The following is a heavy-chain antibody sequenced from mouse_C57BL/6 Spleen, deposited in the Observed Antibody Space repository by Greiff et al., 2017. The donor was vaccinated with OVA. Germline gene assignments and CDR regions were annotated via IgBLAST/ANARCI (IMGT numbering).Heavy chain of an antibody. J-gene: IGHJ2*01. V-gene: IGHV14-4*01. Sequence: VQLQQSGAELVRPGASVKLSCTASGFNIKDDYMHWVKQRPEQGLEWIGWIDPENGDTEYASKFQGKATITADTSSNTAYLQLSSLTSEDTAVYYCTIYGKEYYVDYWGQGTTLTVSS. D-gene: IGHD2-1*01. CDR1: GFNIKDDY. CDR2: IDPENGDT. CDR3: TIYGKEYYVDY.